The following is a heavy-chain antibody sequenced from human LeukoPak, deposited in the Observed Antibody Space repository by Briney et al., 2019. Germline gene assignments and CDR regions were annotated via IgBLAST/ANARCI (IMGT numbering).Heavy chain of an antibody. V-gene: IGHV3-21*01. CDR2: ISSSSSYI. Sequence: PGGSLRLSCAASGFTFSSYSMNWVRQAPGKGLEWVSSISSSSSYIYYADSVKGRFTISRDNAKNSLYLQMNSLRAEDTAVYYCARDVKGDGSYSRVNWFDPWGQGTLVTVSS. J-gene: IGHJ5*02. CDR1: GFTFSSYS. D-gene: IGHD1-26*01. CDR3: ARDVKGDGSYSRVNWFDP.